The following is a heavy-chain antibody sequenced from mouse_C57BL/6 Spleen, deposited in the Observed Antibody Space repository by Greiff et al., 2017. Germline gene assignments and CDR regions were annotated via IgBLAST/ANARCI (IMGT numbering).Heavy chain of an antibody. D-gene: IGHD2-1*01. CDR2: INPNNGGT. J-gene: IGHJ2*01. CDR3: ARPLYGNLDY. Sequence: VQLQQSGPELVKPGASVKISCKASGYTFTDYYMNWVKQSHGKSLEWIGDINPNNGGTSYNQKFKGKATLTVDKSSSTAYMELRSLTSEDSAVYYCARPLYGNLDYWGQGTTLTVSS. CDR1: GYTFTDYY. V-gene: IGHV1-26*01.